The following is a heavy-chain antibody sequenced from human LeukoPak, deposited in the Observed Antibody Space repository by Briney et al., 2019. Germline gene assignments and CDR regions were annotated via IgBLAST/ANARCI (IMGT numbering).Heavy chain of an antibody. Sequence: GGSLRLSCAASGFTFDDYAMHWIRQAPGKGLEWVSGINWNGGKIGYADSVKGRFTISRDSAKSSLYLQMNTLRAEDMAFYYCAKALSSSFTGSSWEYWGQGTLVTVSS. J-gene: IGHJ4*02. CDR1: GFTFDDYA. V-gene: IGHV3-9*03. CDR2: INWNGGKI. CDR3: AKALSSSFTGSSWEY. D-gene: IGHD6-6*01.